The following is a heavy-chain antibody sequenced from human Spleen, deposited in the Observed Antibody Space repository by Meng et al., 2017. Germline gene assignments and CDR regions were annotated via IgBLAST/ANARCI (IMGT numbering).Heavy chain of an antibody. V-gene: IGHV5-51*01. J-gene: IGHJ3*02. CDR1: GYTFSNHW. D-gene: IGHD3-22*01. CDR3: ARHRNTYYYDSSGYRDAFDI. Sequence: GESLKISCQASGYTFSNHWIGWVRQMPGKGLEWMGIINPGDSDTRYSPSFQGQVTISADKSISTAYLQWSSLKASDTAMYYCARHRNTYYYDSSGYRDAFDIWGQGTMVTVSS. CDR2: INPGDSDT.